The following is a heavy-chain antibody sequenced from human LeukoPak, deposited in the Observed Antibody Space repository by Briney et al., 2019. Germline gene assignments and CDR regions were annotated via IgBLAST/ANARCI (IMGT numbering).Heavy chain of an antibody. CDR3: AKDRLGGPYFFHY. CDR1: GFTFRSYN. Sequence: GGSLRLSCAASGFTFRSYNMNWVRQAPGKGLEWVSYITGGSTTIYYADSVKGRFTISRDNAKNSLYLQMNSLRAEDTAVYFCAKDRLGGPYFFHYWGQGTLVTVSS. D-gene: IGHD3-16*01. CDR2: ITGGSTTI. V-gene: IGHV3-48*01. J-gene: IGHJ4*02.